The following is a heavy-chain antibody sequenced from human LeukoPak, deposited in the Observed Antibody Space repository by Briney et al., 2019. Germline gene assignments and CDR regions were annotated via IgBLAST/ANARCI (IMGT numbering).Heavy chain of an antibody. CDR2: IKNEIDGGTT. CDR1: GFTFTDAW. V-gene: IGHV3-15*01. Sequence: PGGSLRLSCAASGFTFTDAWMSWVRQAPGKGLEWVARIKNEIDGGTTDYAAPVKGRFAISRDDSKNTLYLQMTSLRAEDTAVYYCARWDYFDYWGQGTLVTVSS. D-gene: IGHD4-23*01. J-gene: IGHJ4*02. CDR3: ARWDYFDY.